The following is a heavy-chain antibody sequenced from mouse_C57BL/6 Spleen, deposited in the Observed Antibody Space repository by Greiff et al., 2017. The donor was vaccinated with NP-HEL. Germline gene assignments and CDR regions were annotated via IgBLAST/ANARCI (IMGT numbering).Heavy chain of an antibody. CDR2: IYPGDGDT. V-gene: IGHV1-82*01. Sequence: VQLQQSGPELVKPGASVKISCKASGYAFSSSWMNWVKQRPGKGLEWIGRIYPGDGDTNYNGKFKGKATLTADKSSSTAYMPLSSRTSADAAVYFCARIYYDDYGGYYFDYWGQGTTLTVSS. CDR1: GYAFSSSW. D-gene: IGHD2-13*01. CDR3: ARIYYDDYGGYYFDY. J-gene: IGHJ2*01.